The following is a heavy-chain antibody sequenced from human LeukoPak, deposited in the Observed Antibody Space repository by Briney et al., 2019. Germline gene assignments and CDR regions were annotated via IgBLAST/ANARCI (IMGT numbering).Heavy chain of an antibody. CDR3: ARVTGYMIEDYFDY. CDR2: IYTRGST. J-gene: IGHJ4*02. V-gene: IGHV4-61*02. CDR1: GGSISSDGYY. Sequence: SQTLSLTCTVSGGSISSDGYYWSWIRQPAGKGLEWIGRIYTRGSTNYNPSLQSRVTISVDTSKNQFSLKLRSVTAADTAVYYCARVTGYMIEDYFDYWGQGTLVTVSS. D-gene: IGHD3-22*01.